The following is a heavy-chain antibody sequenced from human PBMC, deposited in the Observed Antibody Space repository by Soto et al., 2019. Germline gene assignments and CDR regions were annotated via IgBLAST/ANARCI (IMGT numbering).Heavy chain of an antibody. CDR1: GFTFSTYA. D-gene: IGHD3-10*01. CDR2: ISGSGST. V-gene: IGHV3-23*01. CDR3: AKVISTSGSWL. Sequence: GGSLRLSCAASGFTFSTYAMTWVRQAPGKGLAWLSSISGSGSTYYADSVKGRFTISRDNSKNTLYLQMNSLRAEDTAVYYCAKVISTSGSWLWGRGTLVTVSS. J-gene: IGHJ4*02.